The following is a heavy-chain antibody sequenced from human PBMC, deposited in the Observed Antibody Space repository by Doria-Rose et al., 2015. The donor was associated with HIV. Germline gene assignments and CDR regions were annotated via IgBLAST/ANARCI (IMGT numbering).Heavy chain of an antibody. CDR1: GVSLSSPGMD. V-gene: IGHV2-26*01. D-gene: IGHD6-13*01. CDR3: ARIKSSRWYHKYYFDF. J-gene: IGHJ4*02. Sequence: QVTLKEFGPVLVKPTETLTLTCTVSGVSLSSPGMDVSWIRQPPGKALEWLANIFSDDERSYNTSLKSRLTISRGTSKSQVVLTMTDMDPVDTATYYCARIKSSRWYHKYYFDFWGQGTLVIVSA. CDR2: IFSDDER.